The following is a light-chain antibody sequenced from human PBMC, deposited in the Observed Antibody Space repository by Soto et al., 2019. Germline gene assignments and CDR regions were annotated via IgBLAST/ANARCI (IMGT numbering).Light chain of an antibody. V-gene: IGKV3-15*01. CDR3: QQYKNWLT. CDR1: QSIYSS. CDR2: GAS. Sequence: EIVMTQSPATLSVSPGERVTLSCRASQSIYSSLAWYQQKVGQAPRLLIYGASTRATGIPARFSGSGSGTESSLTISSLQSEDIAIYSCQQYKNWLTFGGGTKVDIK. J-gene: IGKJ4*01.